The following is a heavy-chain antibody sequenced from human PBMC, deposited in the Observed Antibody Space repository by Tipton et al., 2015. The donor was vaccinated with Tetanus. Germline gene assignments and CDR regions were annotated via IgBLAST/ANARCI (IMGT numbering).Heavy chain of an antibody. CDR3: ARDRGDYIYYGMDV. D-gene: IGHD3-22*01. J-gene: IGHJ6*02. CDR2: IDPNSGGT. CDR1: GYTFTGYY. Sequence: QLVQSGAEVKKPGASLKVSCKASGYTFTGYYLHWVRQAPGQGLEWMGWIDPNSGGTIYAQKFQGRVTMTRDTSISTAYMELSRRRSDDTAVYYCARDRGDYIYYGMDVWGPGTTVTVTS. V-gene: IGHV1-2*02.